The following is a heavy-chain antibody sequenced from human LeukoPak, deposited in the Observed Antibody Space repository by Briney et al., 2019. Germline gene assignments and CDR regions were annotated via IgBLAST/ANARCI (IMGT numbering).Heavy chain of an antibody. Sequence: GGSLRLSCAASGFTFSSYGMHWVRQAPGKGLEWVSAISGSGGSTYYADSVKGRFTISRDNSKNTLYLQMNSLRAEDTAVYYCASALYYYDSSGSGGPFDYWGQGTLVTVSS. CDR2: ISGSGGST. CDR1: GFTFSSYG. CDR3: ASALYYYDSSGSGGPFDY. V-gene: IGHV3-23*01. J-gene: IGHJ4*02. D-gene: IGHD3-22*01.